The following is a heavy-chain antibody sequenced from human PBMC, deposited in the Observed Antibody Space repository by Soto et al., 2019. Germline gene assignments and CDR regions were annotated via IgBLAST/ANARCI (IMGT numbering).Heavy chain of an antibody. CDR1: DGYISSSSYY. D-gene: IGHD2-8*01. J-gene: IGHJ6*02. CDR2: IYYSGST. V-gene: IGHV4-39*01. CDR3: ARHSGVYGMDV. Sequence: SETQSLTSTVSDGYISSSSYYWGWIRQPPGKGLEWIGSIYYSGSTYYNPSLKSRVTISVDTSKNQFSLKLSSVTAADTVVYYCARHSGVYGMDVWGQVTTVTVSS.